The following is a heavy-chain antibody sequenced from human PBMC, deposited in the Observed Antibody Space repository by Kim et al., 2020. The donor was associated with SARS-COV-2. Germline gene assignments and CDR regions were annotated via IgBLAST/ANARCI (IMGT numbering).Heavy chain of an antibody. CDR3: ARGVSSAWTLRAWFDP. CDR2: VDHSGTT. D-gene: IGHD3-22*01. Sequence: HQPPGKGLEWIGEVDHSGTTSYNVSLKSRVTISVDKSKNQFSLRLNSVSAADTAVYYCARGVSSAWTLRAWFDPWGQGTLVTVSP. J-gene: IGHJ5*02. V-gene: IGHV4-4*02.